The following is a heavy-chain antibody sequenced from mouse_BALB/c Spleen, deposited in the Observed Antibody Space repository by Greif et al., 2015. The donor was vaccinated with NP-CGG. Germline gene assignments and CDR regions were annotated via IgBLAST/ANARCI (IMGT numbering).Heavy chain of an antibody. J-gene: IGHJ3*01. CDR1: GYAFTNYL. CDR3: ARERGFAY. CDR2: INPGSGGT. V-gene: IGHV1-54*03. Sequence: QVQLQQPGAELVRPGTSVKVSCKASGYAFTNYLIEWVKQRPGQGLEWIGVINPGSGGTNYNEKFKGKATLTADKSSSTAYMQLSSLTSDDSAVYFCARERGFAYWGQGTLVTVSA.